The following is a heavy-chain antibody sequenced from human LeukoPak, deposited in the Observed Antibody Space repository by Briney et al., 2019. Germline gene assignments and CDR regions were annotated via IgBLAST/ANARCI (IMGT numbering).Heavy chain of an antibody. Sequence: GGSLRLSCAASGFTFSSYWMSWVRQAPGKGLEWVANIKQDGSEKYYVDSVKGRFTISSDNAKNSLYLQMNSLRAEDTAVYYCARVGQYYGFWSGYYFLDDYWGQGTLSPSPQ. CDR2: IKQDGSEK. V-gene: IGHV3-7*01. J-gene: IGHJ4*02. D-gene: IGHD3-3*01. CDR3: ARVGQYYGFWSGYYFLDDY. CDR1: GFTFSSYW.